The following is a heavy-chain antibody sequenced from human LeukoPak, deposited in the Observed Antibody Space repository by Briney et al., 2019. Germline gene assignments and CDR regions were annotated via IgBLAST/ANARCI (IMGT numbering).Heavy chain of an antibody. V-gene: IGHV3-30*04. CDR1: GFTFSSYA. D-gene: IGHD2-15*01. J-gene: IGHJ4*02. Sequence: GGSLRLSCAASGFTFSSYAMHWVRQAPGKGLEWVAVISYDGSNKYYADSVKGRFTISRDNSKNTLYLRMNSLRAEDTAVYYCARGSTEGYCSGGSCLNADYWGQGTLVTVSS. CDR2: ISYDGSNK. CDR3: ARGSTEGYCSGGSCLNADY.